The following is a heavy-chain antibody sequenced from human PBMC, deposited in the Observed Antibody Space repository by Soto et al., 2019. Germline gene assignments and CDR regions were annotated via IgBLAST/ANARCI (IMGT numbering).Heavy chain of an antibody. J-gene: IGHJ5*02. Sequence: VASVKVSCKASGYTFTSYGISWVRQAPGQGLEWMGWISAYNGNTNYAQKLQGRVTMTTDTSTSTAYMELRSLRSDDTAVYYCARALYYDNSNWFDPWGQGTLVTVSS. CDR3: ARALYYDNSNWFDP. D-gene: IGHD3-22*01. CDR1: GYTFTSYG. CDR2: ISAYNGNT. V-gene: IGHV1-18*01.